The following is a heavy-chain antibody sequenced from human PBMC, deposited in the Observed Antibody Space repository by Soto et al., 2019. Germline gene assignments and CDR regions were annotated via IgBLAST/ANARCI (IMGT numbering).Heavy chain of an antibody. Sequence: EVQLVESGGGLVQPGRSLRLSCAASGFTFDDYAMHWFRQAPGKGLEWVSGISWTSGSIGYADSVKGRFTISRDNAKNSLYLQMNSLRAEDTALYYCAKGEFCISTSCYASPFDYWGQGTLVTVSS. CDR1: GFTFDDYA. D-gene: IGHD2-2*01. V-gene: IGHV3-9*01. CDR3: AKGEFCISTSCYASPFDY. CDR2: ISWTSGSI. J-gene: IGHJ4*02.